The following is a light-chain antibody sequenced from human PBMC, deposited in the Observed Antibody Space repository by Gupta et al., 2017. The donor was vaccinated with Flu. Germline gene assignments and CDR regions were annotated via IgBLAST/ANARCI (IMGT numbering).Light chain of an antibody. CDR2: AAS. CDR1: QGISSS. Sequence: IQLTQSPSFLSASVGDRVTITCRASQGISSSLPWYQRKPGKAPKVLIYAASTLQSGVPSRFSGSGSGTEFTLTISSLQPEDFATYYCQQMNSYPLTFGGGTKVEIK. V-gene: IGKV1-9*01. CDR3: QQMNSYPLT. J-gene: IGKJ4*01.